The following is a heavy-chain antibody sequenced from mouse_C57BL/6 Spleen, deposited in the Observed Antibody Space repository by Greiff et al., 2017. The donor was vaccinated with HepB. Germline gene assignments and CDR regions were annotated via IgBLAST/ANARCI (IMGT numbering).Heavy chain of an antibody. V-gene: IGHV1-26*01. CDR3: ARERWLRNYAMDY. CDR2: INPNNGGT. CDR1: GYTFTDYY. D-gene: IGHD2-2*01. J-gene: IGHJ4*01. Sequence: EVQLQQSGPELVKPGASVKISCKASGYTFTDYYMNWVKQSPGKSLEWIGDINPNNGGTSYNQKFKGKATLTVDKSSSTAYMELSSLTSEDSAVYYCARERWLRNYAMDYWGQGTSVTVSS.